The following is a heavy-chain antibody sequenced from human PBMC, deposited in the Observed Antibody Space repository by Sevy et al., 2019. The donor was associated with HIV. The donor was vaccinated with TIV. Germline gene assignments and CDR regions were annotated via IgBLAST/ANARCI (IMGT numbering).Heavy chain of an antibody. V-gene: IGHV3-7*03. CDR2: IKQDGSDK. Sequence: GGSLRLSCAASGFTFSSYGMSWVRQAPGKGLEWVANIKQDGSDKSYVDSVKGRFTISRDNAKNSLYLQMNSLRAEDTAVYYCARDKSGSGYSYGYYYYYGMDVWGQGTTVTVSS. J-gene: IGHJ6*02. CDR3: ARDKSGSGYSYGYYYYYGMDV. CDR1: GFTFSSYG. D-gene: IGHD5-18*01.